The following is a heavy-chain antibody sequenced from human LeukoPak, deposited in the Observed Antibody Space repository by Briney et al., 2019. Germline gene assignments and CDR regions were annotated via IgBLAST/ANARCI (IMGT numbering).Heavy chain of an antibody. CDR3: ARDI. CDR2: IRYDASNK. CDR1: GFTFSSYG. Sequence: PGGSLRLSCAASGFTFSSYGMHWVRQAPGKGLEWVAFIRYDASNKYYADSVKGRFTISRDNSKNTLYLQMNSLRAEDTAVYYCARDIWGQGTLVTVSS. J-gene: IGHJ4*02. V-gene: IGHV3-30*02.